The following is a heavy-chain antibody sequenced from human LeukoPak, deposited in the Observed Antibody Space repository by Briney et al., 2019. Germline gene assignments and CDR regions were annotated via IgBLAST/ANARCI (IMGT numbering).Heavy chain of an antibody. D-gene: IGHD6-19*01. CDR1: EFSFSSYS. Sequence: GGSLRLSCAAPEFSFSSYSMNWVRQAPGKGLVWVSRINSDGSSTSYADSVKGRFTISRDNAKNTLYLQMNSLRAEDTAVYYCLASAGTPGHWGQGTLVTVSS. CDR2: INSDGSST. CDR3: LASAGTPGH. J-gene: IGHJ4*02. V-gene: IGHV3-74*01.